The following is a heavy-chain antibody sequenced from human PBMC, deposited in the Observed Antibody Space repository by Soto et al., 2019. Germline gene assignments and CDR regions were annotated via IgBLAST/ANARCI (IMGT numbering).Heavy chain of an antibody. D-gene: IGHD6-13*01. CDR1: GFTFSSYS. Sequence: EVQLVESGGGLVQPGGSLRLSCAASGFTFSSYSMNWVRQAPGKGLEWVSYISSSSSTIYYADSVKGRFTISRDNAKNSLYLQMNSLRDEDTSAYYCARGDIGDSSSWLKHGFDPWGQGTLVTVSS. V-gene: IGHV3-48*02. CDR3: ARGDIGDSSSWLKHGFDP. J-gene: IGHJ5*02. CDR2: ISSSSSTI.